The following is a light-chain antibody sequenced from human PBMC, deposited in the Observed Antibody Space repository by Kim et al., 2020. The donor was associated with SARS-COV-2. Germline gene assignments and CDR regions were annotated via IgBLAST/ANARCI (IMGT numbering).Light chain of an antibody. CDR1: QSVSNN. V-gene: IGKV3-15*01. J-gene: IGKJ2*01. CDR2: GAS. CDR3: HQYNDWPPGDT. Sequence: EIVMTQSPATLSVSPGDRATLSCRASQSVSNNLAWYQHKPGQPPRLLIYGASTRATGVPARFSGTGSGTDFTLTVSSLQSEDFAVYYCHQYNDWPPGDTFGQGTKLEIK.